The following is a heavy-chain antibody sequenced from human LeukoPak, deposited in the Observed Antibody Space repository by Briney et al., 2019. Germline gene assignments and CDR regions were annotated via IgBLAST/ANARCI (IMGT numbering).Heavy chain of an antibody. CDR2: IKQDGSEK. CDR3: ARDLSGYDNY. V-gene: IGHV3-7*01. J-gene: IGHJ4*02. D-gene: IGHD5-12*01. Sequence: GDSLRLSCAASGFTFTKYWMTWVRQAPGKGLEWVGNIKQDGSEKNYMDSVKGRFTICRDNTKNSVYLQMSSLRAEDTAVYYCARDLSGYDNYWGQGTLVTVSS. CDR1: GFTFTKYW.